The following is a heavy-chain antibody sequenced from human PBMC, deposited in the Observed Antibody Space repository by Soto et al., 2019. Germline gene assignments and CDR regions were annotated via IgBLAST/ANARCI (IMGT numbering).Heavy chain of an antibody. V-gene: IGHV1-2*02. CDR3: AREGGELKGYSSSWYYYYYGMDV. CDR2: INPNSGGT. J-gene: IGHJ6*02. D-gene: IGHD6-13*01. Sequence: ASVKVSCKASGYTFTGYYMHWVRQAPGQGLEWMGWINPNSGGTNYAQKFQGRVTMTRDTSISTAYMELSRLRSDDTAVYYCAREGGELKGYSSSWYYYYYGMDVWGQGTTVTVSS. CDR1: GYTFTGYY.